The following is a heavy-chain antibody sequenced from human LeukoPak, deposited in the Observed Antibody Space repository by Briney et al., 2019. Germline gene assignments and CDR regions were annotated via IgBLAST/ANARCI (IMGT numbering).Heavy chain of an antibody. CDR3: ARNLDWFDP. J-gene: IGHJ5*02. V-gene: IGHV3-30*02. Sequence: GGSLRLSCAASGFTFSSYGMHWVRQAPGKGLEWVAFIRYDGSNKYYADSVKGRFTISRDNAKHSLYLQMNSLRAEDTAVYYCARNLDWFDPWGQGTLVTVSS. CDR1: GFTFSSYG. CDR2: IRYDGSNK. D-gene: IGHD3-16*01.